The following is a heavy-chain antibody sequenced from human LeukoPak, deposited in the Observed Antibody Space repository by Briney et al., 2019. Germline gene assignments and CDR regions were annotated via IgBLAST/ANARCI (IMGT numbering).Heavy chain of an antibody. V-gene: IGHV3-30*04. D-gene: IGHD2-15*01. J-gene: IGHJ6*04. CDR1: GLTFSSYA. Sequence: GGSLRLSCAASGLTFSSYAMRWVRQAPGKGLEWVSVISYDGSNTYYADSVKGRFTISRDNFKNTLYLRMNSLRAEDTAVYYCARDFRKNCTDGSCFVDVWGKGATVTVSS. CDR2: ISYDGSNT. CDR3: ARDFRKNCTDGSCFVDV.